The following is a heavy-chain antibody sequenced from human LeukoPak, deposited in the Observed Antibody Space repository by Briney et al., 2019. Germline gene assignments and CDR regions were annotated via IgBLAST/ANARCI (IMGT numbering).Heavy chain of an antibody. Sequence: GESLKIPCKGSGYRLTSYWIGWVRQMPGKGLEWMWIIYPGDSDTIYSPSFQGQVTISADKSTSTANLQWSSLKASDTAMYYCARSGGNYYSIWGQGTMVTVSS. V-gene: IGHV5-51*01. CDR2: IYPGDSDT. D-gene: IGHD1-26*01. CDR1: GYRLTSYW. J-gene: IGHJ3*02. CDR3: ARSGGNYYSI.